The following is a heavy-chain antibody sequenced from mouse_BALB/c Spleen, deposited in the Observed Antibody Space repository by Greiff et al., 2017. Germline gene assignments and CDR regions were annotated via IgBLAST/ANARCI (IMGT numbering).Heavy chain of an antibody. Sequence: DVKLVESGGGLVQPGGSLKLSCAASGFTFSSYGMSWVRQTPDKRLELVATINSNGGSTYYPDSVKGRFTISRDNAKNTLYLQMSSLKSEDTAMYYCAREDHGFAYWGQGTLVTVSA. CDR2: INSNGGST. V-gene: IGHV5-6-3*01. CDR1: GFTFSSYG. J-gene: IGHJ3*01. CDR3: AREDHGFAY.